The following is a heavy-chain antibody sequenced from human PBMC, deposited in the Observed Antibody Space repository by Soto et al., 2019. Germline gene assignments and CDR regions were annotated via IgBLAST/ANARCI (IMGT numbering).Heavy chain of an antibody. CDR1: GFPFSSYA. J-gene: IGHJ4*02. D-gene: IGHD3-3*01. CDR3: ARRSWRGRADY. Sequence: GGSLRLSCAASGFPFSSYAMSWVCQAPGKGLEWVSGIGGSGGDKFYADSVKDRFTVSRDNAENTLSLELNSLRVEDTAIYYCARRSWRGRADYWGQGILVTVSS. CDR2: IGGSGGDK. V-gene: IGHV3-23*01.